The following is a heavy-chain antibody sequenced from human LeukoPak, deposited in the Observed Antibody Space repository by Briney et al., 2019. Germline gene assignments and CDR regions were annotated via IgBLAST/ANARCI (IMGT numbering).Heavy chain of an antibody. CDR2: MYDSGST. CDR1: GGSITNYY. D-gene: IGHD5-12*01. Sequence: SETLSLTCTVSGGSITNYYWSWIRQPPGKGLEWIGYMYDSGSTNYNPSLKSRVTISVDTSKNQFYLKLTSVTAADTAVYYCARLDSGYGKYYFDYWGQGTLVTVSS. V-gene: IGHV4-59*08. J-gene: IGHJ4*02. CDR3: ARLDSGYGKYYFDY.